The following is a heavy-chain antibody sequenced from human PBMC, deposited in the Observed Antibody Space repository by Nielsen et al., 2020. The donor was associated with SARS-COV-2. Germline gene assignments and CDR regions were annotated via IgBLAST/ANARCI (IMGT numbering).Heavy chain of an antibody. CDR2: INSDGSSK. V-gene: IGHV3-74*01. D-gene: IGHD6-19*01. J-gene: IGHJ4*02. Sequence: GESLKISCAASGFTFSSYWMHWVRQAPGKGLVWVPRINSDGSSKSYADSVKGRFTISRDNAKNTLYLQMNSLRAEDTAVYYCSVACLFDYWGQGTLVTVSS. CDR3: SVACLFDY. CDR1: GFTFSSYW.